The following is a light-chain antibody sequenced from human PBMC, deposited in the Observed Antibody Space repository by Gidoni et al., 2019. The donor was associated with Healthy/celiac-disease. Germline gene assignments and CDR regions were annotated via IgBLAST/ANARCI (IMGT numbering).Light chain of an antibody. Sequence: EIVMPQSPPTPSVSPGERATLSSRASQSVSSNLAWYQQKPGQAPSLLLYGASTSATGIPARFSGSGSGAEFTLTISSLQSEDFSVYYCHQYSNWPPLTFGGGTKVEIK. V-gene: IGKV3-15*01. CDR1: QSVSSN. CDR3: HQYSNWPPLT. CDR2: GAS. J-gene: IGKJ4*02.